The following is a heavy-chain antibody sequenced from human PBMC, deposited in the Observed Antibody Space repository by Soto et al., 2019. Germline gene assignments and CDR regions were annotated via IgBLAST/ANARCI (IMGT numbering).Heavy chain of an antibody. Sequence: PAGSLRLSCAASGFPFSNFAMSWVRQTPGEGLEWVSGISSVGGATNYADSAKGRFTISRDNSKNTVYLQMNSLRGEDTAVYYCAKDRMPVSGTLFDFWGQGILVTVSS. CDR1: GFPFSNFA. V-gene: IGHV3-23*01. D-gene: IGHD6-19*01. CDR3: AKDRMPVSGTLFDF. J-gene: IGHJ4*02. CDR2: ISSVGGAT.